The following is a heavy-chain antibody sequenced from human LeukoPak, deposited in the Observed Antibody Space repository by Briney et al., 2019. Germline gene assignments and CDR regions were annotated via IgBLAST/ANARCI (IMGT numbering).Heavy chain of an antibody. CDR2: ISYDGSNK. D-gene: IGHD3-10*01. CDR3: AKVLTLWFGESIFDY. Sequence: GGSLRLSCAASGFTFRRYAMHWVRQAPGKGLGWVAVISYDGSNKYYADSVKGRFTISRDNSKNTLYLQMNSLRAEDTAVYYCAKVLTLWFGESIFDYWGQGTLVTVSS. J-gene: IGHJ4*02. V-gene: IGHV3-30*18. CDR1: GFTFRRYA.